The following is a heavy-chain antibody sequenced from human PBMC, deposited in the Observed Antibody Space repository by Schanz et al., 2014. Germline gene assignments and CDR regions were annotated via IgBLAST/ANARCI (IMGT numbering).Heavy chain of an antibody. CDR3: ARGAAARPRYYYYYGMDV. J-gene: IGHJ6*02. CDR1: GFTFSNFG. CDR2: ISSSSSYI. D-gene: IGHD6-6*01. V-gene: IGHV3-21*01. Sequence: VQLVESGGGVVQPGRSLRLSCAASGFTFSNFGLHWVRQAPGKGLEWVSSISSSSSYIYYADSVKGRFTISRDNAKNSLYLQMNRLRAEDTAVYYCARGAAARPRYYYYYGMDVWGQGATVTVSS.